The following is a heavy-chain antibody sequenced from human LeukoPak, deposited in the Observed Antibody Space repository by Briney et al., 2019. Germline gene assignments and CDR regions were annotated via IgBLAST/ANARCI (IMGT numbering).Heavy chain of an antibody. D-gene: IGHD7-27*01. CDR3: ARGFRGDNFDY. J-gene: IGHJ4*02. Sequence: SETLSLTCSVSGYSISSAYYWGWIRQPPGKGLEWIGTMYHSGSTNYNPSLKSRVTISVDTSKNQFSLKLSSVTAADTAVYFCARGFRGDNFDYWGQGTLVTVSS. CDR1: GYSISSAYY. CDR2: MYHSGST. V-gene: IGHV4-38-2*02.